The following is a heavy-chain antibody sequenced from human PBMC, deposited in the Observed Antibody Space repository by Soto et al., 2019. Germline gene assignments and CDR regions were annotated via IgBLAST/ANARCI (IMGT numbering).Heavy chain of an antibody. J-gene: IGHJ4*02. CDR3: ARCSDYGDYRYYFDY. CDR2: INHSGST. Sequence: QVQLQQRGAGLLKPSETLSLTCGVYGGSFSGYYWSWIRQPPGKGLEWIGEINHSGSTNYNPSLKRRVTISVATSKNQFSLKLSSVTAADTAVYYCARCSDYGDYRYYFDYWGQGTLVTVSS. D-gene: IGHD4-17*01. V-gene: IGHV4-34*01. CDR1: GGSFSGYY.